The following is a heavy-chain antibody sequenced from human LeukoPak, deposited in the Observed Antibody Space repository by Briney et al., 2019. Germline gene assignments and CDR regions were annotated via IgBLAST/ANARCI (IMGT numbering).Heavy chain of an antibody. J-gene: IGHJ3*02. CDR3: ARLLNAFDI. CDR2: IYRSGST. Sequence: SETLSLTCTVSSYSISSGYYWGWIRQPPGKGLEWIGTIYRSGSTYYNPSLKSRVTISVDTSKNQFSLKLSSVTAADTAVYYCARLLNAFDIWGQGTMVTVSS. CDR1: SYSISSGYY. V-gene: IGHV4-38-2*02.